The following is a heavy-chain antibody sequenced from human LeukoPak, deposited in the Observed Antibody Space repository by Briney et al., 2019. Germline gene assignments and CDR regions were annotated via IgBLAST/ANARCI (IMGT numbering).Heavy chain of an antibody. D-gene: IGHD4-17*01. V-gene: IGHV1-46*01. CDR3: ARGNRGSTVTTNRLYYYYGMDV. CDR2: INPSGGST. J-gene: IGHJ6*02. CDR1: GYTFTSYY. Sequence: ASVKVSCKASGYTFTSYYMHWVRQAPGRGLEWMGIINPSGGSTSYAQKFQGRVTMTRDTSTSTVYMELSSLRSEDTAVYYCARGNRGSTVTTNRLYYYYGMDVWGQGTTVTVSS.